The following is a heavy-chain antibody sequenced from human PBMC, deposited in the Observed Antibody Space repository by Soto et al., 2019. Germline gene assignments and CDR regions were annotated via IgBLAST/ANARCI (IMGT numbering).Heavy chain of an antibody. J-gene: IGHJ4*02. CDR2: IYYSGRT. Sequence: SETLSLTCTVSGGSISSYYWSWIRQPPGKGLEWIGYIYYSGRTNYNPSLKSRVTISVDTSKNQFSLKLSSVTAADTAVYYCARRWGTYFDYWGQGTLVTVSS. V-gene: IGHV4-59*01. D-gene: IGHD7-27*01. CDR3: ARRWGTYFDY. CDR1: GGSISSYY.